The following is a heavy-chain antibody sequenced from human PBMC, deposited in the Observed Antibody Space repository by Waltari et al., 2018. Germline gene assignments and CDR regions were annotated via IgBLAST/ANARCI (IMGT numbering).Heavy chain of an antibody. CDR3: ARDYNSLVDY. Sequence: QVHLVESGGGVVQPGKPLRLPWVDYGFRFGDLAMHWVRLTPGKGLHWVALISYDGVDKWYADSLKGRFTISRDNSKSTLYLQIDSLRSEDTAVYYCARDYNSLVDYWGQGILVTVSS. CDR1: GFRFGDLA. J-gene: IGHJ4*02. CDR2: ISYDGVDK. D-gene: IGHD1-1*01. V-gene: IGHV3-30*16.